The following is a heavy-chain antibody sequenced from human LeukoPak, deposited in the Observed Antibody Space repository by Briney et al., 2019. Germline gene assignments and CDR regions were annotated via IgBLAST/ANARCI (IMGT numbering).Heavy chain of an antibody. J-gene: IGHJ4*02. V-gene: IGHV3-23*01. CDR3: ANGGSIAAAFDY. Sequence: QTGGSLRLSCAASGFRFSDYTMTWVRQAPGKGLEWVSAISGSGGSTYYADSVKGRFTISRDNSKNTLYLQMNSLRAEDTAVYYCANGGSIAAAFDYWGQGTLVTVSS. CDR1: GFRFSDYT. D-gene: IGHD6-13*01. CDR2: ISGSGGST.